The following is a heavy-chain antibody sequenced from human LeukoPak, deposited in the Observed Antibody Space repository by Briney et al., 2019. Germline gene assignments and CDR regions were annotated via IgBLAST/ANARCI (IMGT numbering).Heavy chain of an antibody. D-gene: IGHD4-23*01. J-gene: IGHJ4*02. CDR3: ARQRGVVIPDY. CDR1: RYSFTSYW. Sequence: GESLKISCKGSRYSFTSYWIGWVRQMPGKGLEWMGIIYPGDSDTRYSPSFQGQVTISVDKSIRNAYLQWSSLKASDTAIYYCARQRGVVIPDYWGQGTLVTVSS. V-gene: IGHV5-51*01. CDR2: IYPGDSDT.